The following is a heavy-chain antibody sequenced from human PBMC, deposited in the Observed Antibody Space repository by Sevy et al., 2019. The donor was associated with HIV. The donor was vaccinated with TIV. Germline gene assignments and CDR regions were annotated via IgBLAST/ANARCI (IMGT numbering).Heavy chain of an antibody. CDR2: ISYDGSNK. Sequence: GGSLRLSCAASGFTFSSYAMHWVRQAPGKGLEWVAVISYDGSNKYYADSVKGRFTISRDNSKNTLYLQMYSLRAEDTAVYYCARDQFSRGWFGELPSPLFDYWGQGTLVTVSS. CDR1: GFTFSSYA. D-gene: IGHD3-10*01. CDR3: ARDQFSRGWFGELPSPLFDY. J-gene: IGHJ4*02. V-gene: IGHV3-30-3*01.